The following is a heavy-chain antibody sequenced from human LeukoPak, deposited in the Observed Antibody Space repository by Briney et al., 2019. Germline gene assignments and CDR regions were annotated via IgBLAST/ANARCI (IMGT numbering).Heavy chain of an antibody. J-gene: IGHJ4*02. CDR3: ARGGGGYSYGSFDY. D-gene: IGHD5-18*01. CDR1: GFTFSSYK. Sequence: GGSLRLSCAASGFTFSSYKMNWVRQAPGKGLEWVSYISSSGSTIYYADSVKGRFTISRDNAKDSLYLQMNSLRAEDTAVYYCARGGGGYSYGSFDYWGQGTLVTVSS. V-gene: IGHV3-48*03. CDR2: ISSSGSTI.